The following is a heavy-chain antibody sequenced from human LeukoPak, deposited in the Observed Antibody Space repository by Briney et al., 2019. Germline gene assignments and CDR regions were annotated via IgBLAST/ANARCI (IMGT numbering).Heavy chain of an antibody. J-gene: IGHJ4*02. CDR3: VRESRPGGAMGLYHNLDY. CDR2: ISTDSSTI. V-gene: IGHV3-48*04. Sequence: GGSLRLSCAASGFTFSSYSINWVRQAPGKGLEWVSHISTDSSTIYYADSVKGRFTISRDNAKNALYLQMNSLRAEDTAIYYCVRESRPGGAMGLYHNLDYWGQGTLVAVSS. CDR1: GFTFSSYS. D-gene: IGHD1-1*01.